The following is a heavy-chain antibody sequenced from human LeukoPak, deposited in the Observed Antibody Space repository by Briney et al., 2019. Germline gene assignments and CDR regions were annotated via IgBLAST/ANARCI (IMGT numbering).Heavy chain of an antibody. Sequence: SETLSLTCTVSGGSISKYYWNWIRQPPGKGLEWIGYIYYSGSTNYSPSLKSRVTMSVDTSKNQFSLKLSSVTAADTAVYYCARVSSAGIWDYWGQGTLVTVSS. V-gene: IGHV4-59*12. J-gene: IGHJ4*02. CDR3: ARVSSAGIWDY. CDR1: GGSISKYY. CDR2: IYYSGST. D-gene: IGHD6-19*01.